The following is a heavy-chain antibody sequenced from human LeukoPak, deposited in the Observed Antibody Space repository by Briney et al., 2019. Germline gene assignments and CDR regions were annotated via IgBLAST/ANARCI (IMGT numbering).Heavy chain of an antibody. J-gene: IGHJ4*02. D-gene: IGHD6-13*01. Sequence: GRSLRPSGAVFGSTLDDSAMDWVRKAPGKGLGGVAGIVWKSRSIDYEDSVKGRFTISRDNAKSSLYLQMNSLRDGDTAFYYCAKDVGYSSTFTLEYWGQGTLVTVSS. CDR3: AKDVGYSSTFTLEY. V-gene: IGHV3-9*01. CDR2: IVWKSRSI. CDR1: GSTLDDSA.